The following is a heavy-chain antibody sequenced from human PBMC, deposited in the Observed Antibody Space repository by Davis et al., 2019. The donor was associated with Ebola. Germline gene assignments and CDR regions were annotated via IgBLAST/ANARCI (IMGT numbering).Heavy chain of an antibody. CDR3: ARGWLRGGMDV. V-gene: IGHV6-1*01. D-gene: IGHD5-18*01. J-gene: IGHJ6*02. Sequence: PSETLSLTCAIPGDSVPSGGWNWIRQSPSRGLEWLGRTYYNSKWYNDYVVSVKSRITINPDTSKNQFSLQLNSVTPEDTALYYCARGWLRGGMDVWGEGTTVTV. CDR2: TYYNSKWYN. CDR1: GDSVPSGG.